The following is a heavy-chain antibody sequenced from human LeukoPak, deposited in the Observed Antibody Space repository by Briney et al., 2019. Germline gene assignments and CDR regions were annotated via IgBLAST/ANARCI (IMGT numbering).Heavy chain of an antibody. CDR2: FDPEDGET. CDR1: GYTFTGYY. CDR3: ATAHPLICGGDCYTQGDY. V-gene: IGHV1-24*01. J-gene: IGHJ4*02. Sequence: GASVKVSCKASGYTFTGYYMHWVRQAPGKGLEWMGGFDPEDGETIYAQKFQGRVTMTEDTSTDTAYMELSSLRSEDTAVYYCATAHPLICGGDCYTQGDYWGQGTLVTVSS. D-gene: IGHD2-21*02.